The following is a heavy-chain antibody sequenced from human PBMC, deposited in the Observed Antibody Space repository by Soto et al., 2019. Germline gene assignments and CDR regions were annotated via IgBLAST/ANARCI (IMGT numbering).Heavy chain of an antibody. V-gene: IGHV3-15*07. J-gene: IGHJ2*01. CDR2: IKSKTDGGTT. CDR3: TTDPLLEWLSSYWYFDL. D-gene: IGHD3-3*01. CDR1: GFTFSNAW. Sequence: EVQLVESGGGLVKPGGSLRLSCAASGFTFSNAWMNWVRQAPGKGLEWVGRIKSKTDGGTTDYAAPVKGRFTISRDDSKNTLYLQMNSLKPEDTAVYYCTTDPLLEWLSSYWYFDLWGRGTLVTVSS.